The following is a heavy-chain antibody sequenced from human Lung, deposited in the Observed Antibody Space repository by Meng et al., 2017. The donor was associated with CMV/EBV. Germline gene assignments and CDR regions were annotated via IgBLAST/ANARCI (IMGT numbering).Heavy chain of an antibody. D-gene: IGHD1-14*01. Sequence: SXTXSLXCAVHGESFSGYSWSWIRQPPGKGLEWIGEISHSGITNYNPSLKSRVTISLDTSKNQFSLKLNSVAAADTAVFYCARTLPPARGHRLDYWGRERWSPSPQ. V-gene: IGHV4-34*01. J-gene: IGHJ4*02. CDR3: ARTLPPARGHRLDY. CDR2: ISHSGIT. CDR1: GESFSGYS.